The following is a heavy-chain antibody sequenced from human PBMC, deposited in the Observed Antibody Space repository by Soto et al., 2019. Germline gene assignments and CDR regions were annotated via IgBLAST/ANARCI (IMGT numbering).Heavy chain of an antibody. V-gene: IGHV1-2*04. Sequence: ASVKVSCKASGYTFTGYYMHWVRQAPGQGLEWMGWINPNSGGTNYAQKFQGWVTMTRDTSISTAYMEVSRLRSDDTAVYYCARYYSSGSFDYWGQGTLVTVSS. CDR3: ARYYSSGSFDY. D-gene: IGHD6-19*01. J-gene: IGHJ4*02. CDR1: GYTFTGYY. CDR2: INPNSGGT.